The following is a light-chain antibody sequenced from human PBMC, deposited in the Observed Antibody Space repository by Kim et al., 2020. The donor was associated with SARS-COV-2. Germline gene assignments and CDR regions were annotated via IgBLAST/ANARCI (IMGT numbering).Light chain of an antibody. CDR2: GAS. J-gene: IGKJ3*01. CDR1: QSVSSSY. V-gene: IGKV3-20*01. Sequence: EIVLTQSPGTLSLSPGERATLSCRASQSVSSSYLAWYQQKPGQAPSLLIYGASIRATGIPDRFSGSGSRTDFTLTISRLEPEDFAVYYCQQYGSSPPFTFGPGTKVDIK. CDR3: QQYGSSPPFT.